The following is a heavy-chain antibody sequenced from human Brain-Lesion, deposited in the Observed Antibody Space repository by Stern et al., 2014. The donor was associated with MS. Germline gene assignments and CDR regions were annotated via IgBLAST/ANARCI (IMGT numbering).Heavy chain of an antibody. CDR3: ARAVRNQLLSEY. D-gene: IGHD2-2*01. V-gene: IGHV1-8*01. Sequence: QVQLVQSGAEVKKPGASVKVSCKASGYTFSSYDINWVRQASGHGLEWMVWLNPSSGTTGYAQKFKGSVSMTSYPSISTVYMELTSLTSDDTAVYFCARAVRNQLLSEYWGQGTLVTVSS. CDR1: GYTFSSYD. J-gene: IGHJ4*02. CDR2: LNPSSGTT.